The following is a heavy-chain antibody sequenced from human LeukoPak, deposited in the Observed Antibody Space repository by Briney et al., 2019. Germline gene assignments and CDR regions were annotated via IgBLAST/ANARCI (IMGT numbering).Heavy chain of an antibody. Sequence: SETLSLTCAVYGGSFSGYYWSWIRLPPGKGLEWIGEINHSGSTNYNPSLKSRVTISVDTSKNQFSLKLSSVTAADTAVYYCASTRGDWLLDAFDIWGQGTMVTVSS. J-gene: IGHJ3*02. CDR2: INHSGST. CDR1: GGSFSGYY. D-gene: IGHD3/OR15-3a*01. V-gene: IGHV4-34*01. CDR3: ASTRGDWLLDAFDI.